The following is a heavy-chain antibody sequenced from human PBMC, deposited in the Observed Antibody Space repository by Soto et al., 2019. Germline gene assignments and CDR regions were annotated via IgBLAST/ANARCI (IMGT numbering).Heavy chain of an antibody. CDR2: IYYSWST. D-gene: IGHD2-15*01. J-gene: IGHJ6*02. CDR1: GGPISSSSYY. CDR3: SRVGRGGAMDV. Sequence: QLQLQESGPGLVKPSETLSLTCTVSGGPISSSSYYWGWIRQPPGKGLGWIGSIYYSWSTYYNPSLRSRVTISLETSKTQFSLKLSYVTAADTAVYYCSRVGRGGAMDVWGQGTTVTVSS. V-gene: IGHV4-39*01.